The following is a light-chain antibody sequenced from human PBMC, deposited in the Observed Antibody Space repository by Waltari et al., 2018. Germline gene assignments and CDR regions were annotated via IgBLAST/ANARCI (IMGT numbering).Light chain of an antibody. CDR1: ESISNW. V-gene: IGKV1-5*03. J-gene: IGKJ4*01. CDR2: KAS. CDR3: QQFHTYPLT. Sequence: DIQMTQSPSTLSASVGDRVTITCRASESISNWLAWYQQKPGKTPKLLISKASSLESGVPSTFSGSGSGTEFTLTISSLQPDDFATYYCQQFHTYPLTFGGGTKVEI.